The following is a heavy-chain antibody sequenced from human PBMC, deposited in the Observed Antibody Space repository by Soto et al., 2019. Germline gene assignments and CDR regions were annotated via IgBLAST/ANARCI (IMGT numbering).Heavy chain of an antibody. J-gene: IGHJ4*02. D-gene: IGHD5-18*01. Sequence: SQTLSLTCAISGDSVSSNSAAWNWIRQSPSRGLEWLGRTYYRSKWYNDYAVSVKSRITINPDTSKNQFSLQLNSVTPEDTAVYYWERAGGLGGGGYGSFSSGGRGTLVPVSS. CDR2: TYYRSKWYN. CDR1: GDSVSSNSAA. V-gene: IGHV6-1*01. CDR3: ERAGGLGGGGYGSFSS.